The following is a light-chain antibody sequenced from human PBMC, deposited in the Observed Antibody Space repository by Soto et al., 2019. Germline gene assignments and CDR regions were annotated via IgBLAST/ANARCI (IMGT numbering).Light chain of an antibody. Sequence: IQMTQSPSSVSASVGDRVTITCRASQDISTWLAWYQQKTGKAPKSLIYTVSTLQSGVPSRFRGSGSGTEFSLTISRLQPEDFATYYCQQYYSYPITFGQGTRLEIK. CDR3: QQYYSYPIT. V-gene: IGKV1D-16*01. CDR2: TVS. CDR1: QDISTW. J-gene: IGKJ5*01.